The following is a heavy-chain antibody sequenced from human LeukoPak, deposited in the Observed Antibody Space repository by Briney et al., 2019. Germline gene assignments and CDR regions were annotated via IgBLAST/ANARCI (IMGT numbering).Heavy chain of an antibody. CDR2: INTDGSST. D-gene: IGHD3-22*01. V-gene: IGHV3-74*01. CDR1: GFTFSSYW. Sequence: GGSLRLSCAASGFTFSSYWMHWVRQAPGKGLVWVSRINTDGSSTSYADSVKGRFTISRDNAKNTLYLQMNSLRAEDTAVYYCARALRPQHYYDSSGSPDYWGQGTLVTVSS. CDR3: ARALRPQHYYDSSGSPDY. J-gene: IGHJ4*02.